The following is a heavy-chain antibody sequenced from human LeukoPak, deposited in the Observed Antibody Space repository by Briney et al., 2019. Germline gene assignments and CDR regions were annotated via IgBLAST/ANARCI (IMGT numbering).Heavy chain of an antibody. D-gene: IGHD3-22*01. J-gene: IGHJ4*02. CDR1: GGSISSYY. CDR3: AREGSRYDSSGYYY. CDR2: IYYSGST. Sequence: SETLSLTCTVSGGSISSYYWSWIRQPPGKGLEWIGYIYYSGSTNYNPSLKSRVTISVDTSKNQFSLKLSSVTAADTAVYYCAREGSRYDSSGYYYWGQGTLVTVSS. V-gene: IGHV4-59*12.